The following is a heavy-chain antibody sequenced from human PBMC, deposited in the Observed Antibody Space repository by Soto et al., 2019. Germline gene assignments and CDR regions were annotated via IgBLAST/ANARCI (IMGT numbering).Heavy chain of an antibody. V-gene: IGHV4-31*03. Sequence: QVQLQESGPGLVKPSQTLSLTCTVSGGSINSGGYYWSLIRQHPGKGLEWIGYIYYSESTNYNPLLKSRVTISVDTSESQFYLKLNSVTVADTAVYYCARRDSSGKTRYYFDYWGQGTLVTVSS. D-gene: IGHD3-22*01. J-gene: IGHJ4*02. CDR1: GGSINSGGYY. CDR3: ARRDSSGKTRYYFDY. CDR2: IYYSEST.